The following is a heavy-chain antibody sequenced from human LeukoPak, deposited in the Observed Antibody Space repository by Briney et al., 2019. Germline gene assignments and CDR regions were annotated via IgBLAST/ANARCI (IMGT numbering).Heavy chain of an antibody. J-gene: IGHJ4*02. CDR3: AKLFTGTTSESY. CDR1: GFTFSSYA. D-gene: IGHD1-1*01. CDR2: ISYDGSNK. Sequence: GGSLRLSCAASGFTFSSYAMHWVRQAPGKGLEWVAVISYDGSNKYYADSVKGRFTISRDNSKNTLYLQMNSLRAEDTAVYYCAKLFTGTTSESYWGQGTLVTVSS. V-gene: IGHV3-30*18.